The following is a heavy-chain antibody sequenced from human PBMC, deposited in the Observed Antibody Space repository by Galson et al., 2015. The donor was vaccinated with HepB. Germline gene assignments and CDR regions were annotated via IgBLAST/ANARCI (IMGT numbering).Heavy chain of an antibody. Sequence: SLRLSCAASGFSFRSYWMTWVRQAPGKGLEWVANIKGDGDETYYANSVKGRFTISRDNANNSLHLQMNRLTADDTAVYYCARQDDSLTPDFDNWGQGTVVAVSS. CDR1: GFSFRSYW. D-gene: IGHD3-9*01. V-gene: IGHV3-7*03. CDR3: ARQDDSLTPDFDN. J-gene: IGHJ4*02. CDR2: IKGDGDET.